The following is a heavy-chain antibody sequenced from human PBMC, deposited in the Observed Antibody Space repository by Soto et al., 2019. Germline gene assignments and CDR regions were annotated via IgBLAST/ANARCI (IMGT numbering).Heavy chain of an antibody. Sequence: QVQLVESGGGVVQPGRSLRLSCAASGFTFSSYGMHWVRQAPGKGLEWVAVIWYDGSNKYYADSVKGRFTISRDNSKNTLYLQMNSLRAEDTAVYYCARDKRDTAMDIFDYWGQGTLVTVSS. V-gene: IGHV3-33*01. CDR1: GFTFSSYG. CDR2: IWYDGSNK. D-gene: IGHD5-18*01. J-gene: IGHJ4*02. CDR3: ARDKRDTAMDIFDY.